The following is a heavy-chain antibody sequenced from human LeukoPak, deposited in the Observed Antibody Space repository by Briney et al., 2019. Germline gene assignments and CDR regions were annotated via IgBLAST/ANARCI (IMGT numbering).Heavy chain of an antibody. Sequence: GGSLRLSCAASGFNFNKYDMTWARQAPGKGLEWVSTITGRSDKTYYTDSVKGRFVTSRDNSRDTLYLQMNSLRAEDTALYYCAKGGWLDDLGQGALVTVSS. CDR3: AKGGWLDD. V-gene: IGHV3-23*01. J-gene: IGHJ4*02. D-gene: IGHD6-19*01. CDR1: GFNFNKYD. CDR2: ITGRSDKT.